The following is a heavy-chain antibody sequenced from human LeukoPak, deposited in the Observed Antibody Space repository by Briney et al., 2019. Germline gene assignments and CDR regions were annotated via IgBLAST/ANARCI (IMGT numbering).Heavy chain of an antibody. CDR3: ARDAEYNWNYVPYFDY. V-gene: IGHV3-30-3*01. Sequence: GGSLRLSCAASGFTFSSYAMHWVRQAPGKGLEWVAVISYDGSNKYYADSVKGRFTISRDNSKNTLYLQMNSLRAEDTAVYYCARDAEYNWNYVPYFDYWGQGTLVTVSS. D-gene: IGHD1-7*01. CDR2: ISYDGSNK. CDR1: GFTFSSYA. J-gene: IGHJ4*02.